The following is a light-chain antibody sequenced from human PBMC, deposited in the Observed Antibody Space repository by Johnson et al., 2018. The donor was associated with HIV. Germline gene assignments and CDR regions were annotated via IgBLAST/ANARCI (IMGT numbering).Light chain of an antibody. V-gene: IGLV1-51*01. CDR2: DNN. J-gene: IGLJ1*01. CDR3: GTWDGSLSAGAA. CDR1: SSNIGNNY. Sequence: QAVLTQPPSVSAAPGQKVTISCSGSSSNIGNNYVSWYQQLPGTAPKLLIYDNNRRPSGIPDRFSGSKSGTSATLGITGLQTGDEGDYYCGTWDGSLSAGAAVGTGTKATVL.